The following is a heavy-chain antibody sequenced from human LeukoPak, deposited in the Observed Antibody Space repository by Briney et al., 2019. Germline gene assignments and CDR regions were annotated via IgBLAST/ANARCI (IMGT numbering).Heavy chain of an antibody. Sequence: PGGSLRLSCAASGFTFSSYAMSWVRQAPGKGLEWVSGISWNSGSIGYADSVKGRFTISRDNAKNSLYLQMNSLRAEDTALYYCAKDMAGSAGYCSGGSCYSRSYYYYGMDVWGQGTTVTVSS. D-gene: IGHD2-15*01. J-gene: IGHJ6*02. V-gene: IGHV3-9*01. CDR2: ISWNSGSI. CDR1: GFTFSSYA. CDR3: AKDMAGSAGYCSGGSCYSRSYYYYGMDV.